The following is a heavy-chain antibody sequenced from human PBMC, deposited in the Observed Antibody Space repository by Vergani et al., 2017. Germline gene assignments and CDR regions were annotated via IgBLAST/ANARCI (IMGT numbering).Heavy chain of an antibody. J-gene: IGHJ4*02. Sequence: EVQLVQSGAEVKKPGESLKISCQISGYSFTNYWIGWVRQMPVKGLEWMGIIHPVDSDTRYSPSFQGQVTISVDKSISTAYLQRSSLRASDSAMYYCARLYGRDSSGSKYFDYWGQGTLVTVSS. CDR2: IHPVDSDT. D-gene: IGHD3-22*01. CDR3: ARLYGRDSSGSKYFDY. V-gene: IGHV5-51*01. CDR1: GYSFTNYW.